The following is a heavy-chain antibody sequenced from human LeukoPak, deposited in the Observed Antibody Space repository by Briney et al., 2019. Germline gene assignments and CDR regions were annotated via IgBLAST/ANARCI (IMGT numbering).Heavy chain of an antibody. CDR1: GGSISSGGYY. J-gene: IGHJ5*02. CDR3: ARGTRGYCSGGSCYSRFDP. Sequence: SETLSLTCTVSGGSISSGGYYWSWIRQHPGKGLEWIGYIYYSGNTYYNPSLKSRVTISVDTSKNQFSLKLSSMTAADTAMYYCARGTRGYCSGGSCYSRFDPWGQGTLVTVSS. D-gene: IGHD2-15*01. CDR2: IYYSGNT. V-gene: IGHV4-31*03.